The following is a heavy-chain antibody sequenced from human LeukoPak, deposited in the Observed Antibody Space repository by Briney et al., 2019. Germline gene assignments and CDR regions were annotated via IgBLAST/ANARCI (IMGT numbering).Heavy chain of an antibody. V-gene: IGHV4-38-2*02. J-gene: IGHJ4*02. CDR1: GYSLSSGYY. CDR3: ARDADSSSWYWIY. Sequence: PSETLSLTCTVSGYSLSSGYYWGWIRQPPGKGLEWIGSIYHSGSTYYNPSLKSRVTISVDTSKNQFSLKLSSVTAADTAVYYCARDADSSSWYWIYWGQGTLVSVSS. CDR2: IYHSGST. D-gene: IGHD6-13*01.